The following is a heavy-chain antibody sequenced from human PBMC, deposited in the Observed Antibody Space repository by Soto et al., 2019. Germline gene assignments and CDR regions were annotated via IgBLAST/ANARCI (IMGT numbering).Heavy chain of an antibody. V-gene: IGHV4-31*03. Sequence: QVQLQESGPGLVKPSQTLSLTCTVSGGSISSGGYFWSWIRQPPGKGLEWIGNIFYSGTTYYNPSLXSXXTISVDTSKNRFSLKLTSVTAADTAVYFCARGVLYWGQGTLVTVSS. CDR1: GGSISSGGYF. CDR2: IFYSGTT. J-gene: IGHJ4*02. CDR3: ARGVLY. D-gene: IGHD1-1*01.